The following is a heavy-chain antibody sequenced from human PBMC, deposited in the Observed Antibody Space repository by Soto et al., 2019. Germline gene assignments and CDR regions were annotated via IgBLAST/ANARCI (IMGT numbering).Heavy chain of an antibody. V-gene: IGHV1-8*01. J-gene: IGHJ3*01. CDR1: GYTFTPYD. Sequence: QVQLVQSGAEVKKPGASVKVSCKASGYTFTPYDINWVRQATGQGLEWMGWMNPDSGNTGYAQNFQGRVXMXXEISLSTAYMELSSLRSEDTAVYYCARGQPGYYDLWGQGTMVTVSS. CDR3: ARGQPGYYDL. CDR2: MNPDSGNT. D-gene: IGHD3-22*01.